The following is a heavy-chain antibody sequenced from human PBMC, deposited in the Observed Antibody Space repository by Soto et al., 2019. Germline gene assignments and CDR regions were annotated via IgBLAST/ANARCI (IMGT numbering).Heavy chain of an antibody. CDR3: ARDGVGATNRLYYGVDV. J-gene: IGHJ6*02. D-gene: IGHD1-26*01. Sequence: ASVKVSCKASGGTFSSYATSWVRQAPGQGLEWMGGIIPIFGTANYAQKFQGRVTITADESTSTAYMELSSLRSEGTAVYYCARDGVGATNRLYYGVDVWGQGTTVTFSS. CDR2: IIPIFGTA. V-gene: IGHV1-69*13. CDR1: GGTFSSYA.